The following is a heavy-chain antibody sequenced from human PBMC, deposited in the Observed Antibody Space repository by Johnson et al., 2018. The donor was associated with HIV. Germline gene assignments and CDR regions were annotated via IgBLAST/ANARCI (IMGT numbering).Heavy chain of an antibody. J-gene: IGHJ3*02. V-gene: IGHV3-30*02. CDR2: IRYDGSNK. CDR1: GFTFSSYG. Sequence: QVQLVESGGGVVQPGGSLRLSCAASGFTFSSYGMHWVRQAPGKGLEWVAFIRYDGSNKYYADSVKGRFTISRDNSKNTLYLQMNSLRAEDTAVYYCAKARGELRGFDAFDIWGQGTMVTVSS. CDR3: AKARGELRGFDAFDI. D-gene: IGHD1-26*01.